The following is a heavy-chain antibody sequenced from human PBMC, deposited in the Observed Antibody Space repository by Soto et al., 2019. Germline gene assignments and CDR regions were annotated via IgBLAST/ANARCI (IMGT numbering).Heavy chain of an antibody. Sequence: PSETLSLTCTVSGASISSNYFWGWIRQSPGKGLEWIGSFYFGGTTYYNPSLKTRVTISVDTSKNQFSLKLNSVTAADTAVYYCARHPTAVLDAFEIWGQGTLVTVSS. CDR2: FYFGGTT. CDR3: ARHPTAVLDAFEI. V-gene: IGHV4-39*01. J-gene: IGHJ3*02. CDR1: GASISSNYF.